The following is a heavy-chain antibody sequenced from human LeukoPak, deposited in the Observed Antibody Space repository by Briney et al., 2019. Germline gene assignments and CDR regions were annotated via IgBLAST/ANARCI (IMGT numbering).Heavy chain of an antibody. CDR2: ISGSGGTS. V-gene: IGHV3-23*01. CDR3: AKSPYFYNSGRSVDV. Sequence: QSGGSLRLSCAASGFTFSSYSMNWVRQAPGKGLEWVSSISGSGGTSYYADSVKGRFTISRDSAKNMLFLQMNRLRAEDTAVYYCAKSPYFYNSGRSVDVWGKGTTVTVSS. D-gene: IGHD3-10*01. CDR1: GFTFSSYS. J-gene: IGHJ6*04.